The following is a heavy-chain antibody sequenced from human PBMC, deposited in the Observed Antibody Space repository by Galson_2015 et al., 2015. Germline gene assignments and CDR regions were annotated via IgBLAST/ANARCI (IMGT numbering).Heavy chain of an antibody. D-gene: IGHD3-3*01. J-gene: IGHJ6*03. V-gene: IGHV3-48*02. CDR1: GFTFSSYG. CDR3: ARFTSGGGYYYYMDV. CDR2: ISSSSSTI. Sequence: SLRLSCAASGFTFSSYGMNWVRQAPGKGLEWVSYISSSSSTIYYADSVKGRFTISRDNAKNSLFLQMNSLRDEDTAVYYCARFTSGGGYYYYMDVWGKGTTVTASS.